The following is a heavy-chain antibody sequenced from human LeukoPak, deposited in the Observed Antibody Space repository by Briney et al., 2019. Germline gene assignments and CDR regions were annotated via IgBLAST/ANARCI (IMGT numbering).Heavy chain of an antibody. D-gene: IGHD5/OR15-5a*01. CDR1: GFTFNNYA. CDR2: IFGDGPGL. Sequence: GMSLRLSCAASGFTFNNYAMSWVRQAPGKGLEWVSSIFGDGPGLYYADSVKGRFTISRDNGKNSVYLEMNSLRDDDTAVYYCTREGGSTDAGFWGQGTLVTVSS. CDR3: TREGGSTDAGF. J-gene: IGHJ4*02. V-gene: IGHV3-21*06.